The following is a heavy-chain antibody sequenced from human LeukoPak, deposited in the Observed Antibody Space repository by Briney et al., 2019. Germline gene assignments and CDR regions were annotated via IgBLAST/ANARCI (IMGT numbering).Heavy chain of an antibody. CDR1: GGSISSYY. Sequence: SETLSLTCTVSGGSISSYYWSWIRQPPGKGLEWIGYIYYSGSTNYNPSLKSRVTISVDTPKNQFSLKLSSVTAADTAVYYCARDKSAHFDYWGQGTLVTVSS. CDR3: ARDKSAHFDY. V-gene: IGHV4-59*01. CDR2: IYYSGST. J-gene: IGHJ4*02.